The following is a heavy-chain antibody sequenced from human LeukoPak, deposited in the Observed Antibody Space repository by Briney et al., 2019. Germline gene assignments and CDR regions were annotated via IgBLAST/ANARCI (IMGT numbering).Heavy chain of an antibody. CDR1: GFTFNDYN. D-gene: IGHD3-16*02. Sequence: GGSLRLSCAASGFTFNDYNMHWVRQAPGKGLEWVSSISSSSNFIYYTDSVKGRFTISRGNAKNSLYLQMDSLRPEDTAVYYCARGALSFGGIIVYYYYYMDVWGKGTTVTVSS. V-gene: IGHV3-21*01. J-gene: IGHJ6*03. CDR2: ISSSSNFI. CDR3: ARGALSFGGIIVYYYYYMDV.